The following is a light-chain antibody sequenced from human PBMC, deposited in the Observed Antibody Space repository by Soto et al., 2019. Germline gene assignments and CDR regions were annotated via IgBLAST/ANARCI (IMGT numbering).Light chain of an antibody. Sequence: LTQLPGTLSLSPGESATLSCRASHAIGSNYLAWYQHKVGRPPRLLIAGASSRATGVPDRFSGSGSGTDFTLTIRRLEPGDSATYDCQLYGESDMFTFGPGTNLEI. CDR1: HAIGSNY. CDR3: QLYGESDMFT. J-gene: IGKJ2*01. V-gene: IGKV3-20*01. CDR2: GAS.